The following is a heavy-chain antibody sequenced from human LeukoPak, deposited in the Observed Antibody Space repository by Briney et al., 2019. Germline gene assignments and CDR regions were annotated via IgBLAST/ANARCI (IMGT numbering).Heavy chain of an antibody. Sequence: GSLRLSCAASGLAFSSYAMSWVRQAPGKGLEWVSGISGSGGSTYYADSVKGRFTISRDNSNNTLYLQMNSLRAEDTAVYYCAKVPLTWLVRDYYYMDVWGKGTTVTVSS. CDR3: AKVPLTWLVRDYYYMDV. CDR1: GLAFSSYA. V-gene: IGHV3-23*01. CDR2: ISGSGGST. D-gene: IGHD2-21*01. J-gene: IGHJ6*03.